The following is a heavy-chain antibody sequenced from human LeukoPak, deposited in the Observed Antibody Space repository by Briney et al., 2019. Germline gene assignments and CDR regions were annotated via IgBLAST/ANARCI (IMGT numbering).Heavy chain of an antibody. J-gene: IGHJ3*02. D-gene: IGHD3-3*01. Sequence: DKYVVHGGRRVPRKGLEGVSGNSWNSGSIVYADSVKGRFTISRDNAKNSLYLQMNSLRVEDTALYYCARGNLDLRAFDIWGQGTMVTVSS. CDR2: NSWNSGSI. V-gene: IGHV3-9*01. CDR3: ARGNLDLRAFDI. CDR1: DKYV.